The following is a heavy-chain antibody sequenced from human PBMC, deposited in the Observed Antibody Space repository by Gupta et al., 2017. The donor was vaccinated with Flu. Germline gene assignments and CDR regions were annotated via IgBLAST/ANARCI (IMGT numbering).Heavy chain of an antibody. CDR1: GFTFSDSP. D-gene: IGHD1-1*01. Sequence: EVRLVESGGGLVQPGGSLRLSCAASGFTFSDSPMNWVRQAPGKGLEWLSNSRTEHYENSATSYADSVKGRFTVSRDDAKNSLYLQMNSLRDEDTAVYYCATDLNWSFDCWGQGILVTDSS. J-gene: IGHJ4*02. V-gene: IGHV3-48*02. CDR2: SRTEHYENSAT. CDR3: ATDLNWSFDC.